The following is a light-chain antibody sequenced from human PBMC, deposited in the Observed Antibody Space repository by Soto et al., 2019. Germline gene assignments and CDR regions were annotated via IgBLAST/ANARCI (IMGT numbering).Light chain of an antibody. CDR2: EVS. CDR1: GSDVGGYNY. J-gene: IGLJ1*01. CDR3: SSYSGTNYHYV. Sequence: QSALTQPPSASGSFGQSVTISCTGTGSDVGGYNYVSWYQQHPGKAPKLMIYEVSERPSGVPDRFSGSKSGNTASLTVSGLQADDEADYYCSSYSGTNYHYVFGTGTKLTVL. V-gene: IGLV2-8*01.